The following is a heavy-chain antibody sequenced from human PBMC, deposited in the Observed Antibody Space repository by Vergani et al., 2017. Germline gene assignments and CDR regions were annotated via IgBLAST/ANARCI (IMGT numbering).Heavy chain of an antibody. CDR2: ITAIGSA. CDR1: GGSLSGYF. J-gene: IGHJ4*02. Sequence: QVHLQQRGAGVLKPSVTLSLTCGVIGGSLSGYFWSWIRQSPGRGLEWIGEITAIGSAKYSTSATSRVTISVDTSRGEFTLTVTSVTAADTGLYFCASRRPRLNLGSKSNAGTFDSWGQGTLVTVSS. V-gene: IGHV4-34*02. D-gene: IGHD3-10*01. CDR3: ASRRPRLNLGSKSNAGTFDS.